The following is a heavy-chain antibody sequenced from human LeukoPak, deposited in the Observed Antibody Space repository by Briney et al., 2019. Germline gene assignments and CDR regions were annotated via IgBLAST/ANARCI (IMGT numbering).Heavy chain of an antibody. CDR3: AKDGSWGDYYFYFYMDV. V-gene: IGHV3-23*01. D-gene: IGHD3-16*01. CDR2: ISGSGYYT. Sequence: GGSLRLSCAASGSGFTFGNFGMSWVRQAPGKGLEWLSGISGSGYYTYYSDSVKGRFTISRDNPKNTFYIEMNSLRAEDTAVYYCAKDGSWGDYYFYFYMDVWGKGTTVTVSS. J-gene: IGHJ6*03. CDR1: GSGFTFGNFG.